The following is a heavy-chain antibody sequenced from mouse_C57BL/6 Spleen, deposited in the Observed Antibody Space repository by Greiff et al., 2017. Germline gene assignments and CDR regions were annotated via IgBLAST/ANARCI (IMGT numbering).Heavy chain of an antibody. CDR3: ARGVLRSYAMDY. J-gene: IGHJ4*01. Sequence: DVQLQESGPGMVKPSQSLSLTCTVTGYSITSGYDWHWIRHFPGNKLEWMGYISYSGSPNYNPSLKSRISITHDTSKNHFFLKLNSVTTEDTATYYCARGVLRSYAMDYWGQGTSVTVSS. V-gene: IGHV3-1*01. CDR1: GYSITSGYD. D-gene: IGHD1-1*01. CDR2: ISYSGSP.